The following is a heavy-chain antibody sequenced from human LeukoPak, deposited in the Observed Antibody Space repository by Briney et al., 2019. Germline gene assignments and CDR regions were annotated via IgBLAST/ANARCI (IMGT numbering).Heavy chain of an antibody. D-gene: IGHD2-21*01. V-gene: IGHV4-4*07. J-gene: IGHJ4*02. CDR3: ARQRLDGDILGFDW. CDR2: IHTSGSP. CDR1: GASISGYY. Sequence: SETLSLTCNVSGASISGYYWSWIRHPAGKSLEWIGRIHTSGSPIYNPSLSSRVTMSVDTSKGQFSLTMNSLTAADTAIYYCARQRLDGDILGFDWWGQGTLVTVSS.